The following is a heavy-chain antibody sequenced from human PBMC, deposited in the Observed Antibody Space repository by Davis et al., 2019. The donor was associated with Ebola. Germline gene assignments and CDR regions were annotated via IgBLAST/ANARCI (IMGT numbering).Heavy chain of an antibody. J-gene: IGHJ4*02. V-gene: IGHV1-24*01. Sequence: AASVKVSCKVSDYTLSEISMHWVRRAPGIGLEWIGNFNSEDGESLYAQKFQGRVLMTEDTSTNTAYMELSGLGSEDTAVYYCTVGGIGGMGDYWGQGTLVTVSS. D-gene: IGHD3-10*01. CDR2: FNSEDGES. CDR1: DYTLSEIS. CDR3: TVGGIGGMGDY.